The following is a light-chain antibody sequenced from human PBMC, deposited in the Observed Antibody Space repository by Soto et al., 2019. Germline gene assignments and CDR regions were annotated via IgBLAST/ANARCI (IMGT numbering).Light chain of an antibody. CDR2: GAS. Sequence: EIVMTQSPATLSVSPGERATLSCRASQSVSSNLAWYQQKPGQAPRLLIYGASSRATGIPDRFSGSGSGTDFTLTISRLEPEDFAVYHCQQFFSSPLTFGGGTKVDIK. CDR3: QQFFSSPLT. CDR1: QSVSSN. J-gene: IGKJ4*01. V-gene: IGKV3-20*01.